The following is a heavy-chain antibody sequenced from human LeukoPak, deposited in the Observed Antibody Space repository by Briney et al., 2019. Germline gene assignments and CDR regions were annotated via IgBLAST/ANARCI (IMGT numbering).Heavy chain of an antibody. J-gene: IGHJ6*02. CDR2: IYSGGST. CDR1: GFTVSSNY. Sequence: PGRSLRLSCAASGFTVSSNYMSWVRQAPGKGLEWVSVIYSGGSTYYADSVKGRFTISRDNSKNTLYLQMNSLRAEDTAVYYCARDWRYYYGSGSPEPYGMDVWGQGTTVTVSS. V-gene: IGHV3-53*01. CDR3: ARDWRYYYGSGSPEPYGMDV. D-gene: IGHD3-10*01.